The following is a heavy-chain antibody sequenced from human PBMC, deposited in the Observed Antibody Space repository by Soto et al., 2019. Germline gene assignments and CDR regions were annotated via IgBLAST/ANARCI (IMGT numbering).Heavy chain of an antibody. D-gene: IGHD3-3*01. CDR2: IYYSGST. V-gene: IGHV4-39*01. CDR3: ARLLDGGPSTFDY. Sequence: SETLSLTCTVSGGSISSSSYYWGWIRQPPGKGLEWIGSIYYSGSTYYNPSLKSRVTISVDTSKNQFSLKLSSVTAADTAVYYCARLLDGGPSTFDYWGQGTLVTVSS. J-gene: IGHJ4*02. CDR1: GGSISSSSYY.